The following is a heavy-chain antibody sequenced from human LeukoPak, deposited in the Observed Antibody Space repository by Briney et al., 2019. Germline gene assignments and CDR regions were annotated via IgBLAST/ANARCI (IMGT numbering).Heavy chain of an antibody. V-gene: IGHV4-59*01. D-gene: IGHD5-24*01. CDR3: ARAGMATIPSWVYYFDY. CDR2: IYYSGST. J-gene: IGHJ4*02. Sequence: SENLSFTCTVSAGSIRSYYWSWIRQPPGQGLKWIVYIYYSGSTNYNPSLKSRVTISVDTSKNQFSLKLSSVTAADTAVYYCARAGMATIPSWVYYFDYWGQGTLVTVSS. CDR1: AGSIRSYY.